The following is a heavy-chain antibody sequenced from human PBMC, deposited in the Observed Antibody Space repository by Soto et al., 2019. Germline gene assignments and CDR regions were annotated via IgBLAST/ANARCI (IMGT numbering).Heavy chain of an antibody. V-gene: IGHV6-1*01. CDR3: ATERGYSYGPPKNYYYYYGMDV. CDR1: GDSVSSNSAA. J-gene: IGHJ6*02. Sequence: PSQTLSLTCAISGDSVSSNSAALNWIRQSPSRGLEWLGRTYYRSKWYNDYAVSVKSRITINPDTSKNQFSLQLNSVTPEDTAVYYCATERGYSYGPPKNYYYYYGMDVWGQGTTVTVSS. CDR2: TYYRSKWYN. D-gene: IGHD5-18*01.